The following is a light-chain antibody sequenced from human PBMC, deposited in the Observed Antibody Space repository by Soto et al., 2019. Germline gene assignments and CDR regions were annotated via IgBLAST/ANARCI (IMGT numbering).Light chain of an antibody. Sequence: EIVMTQSPATLSVSPGERATLFCRASHSVSSYLAWYQQKPGQAPRLLIYGASSRATGIPDRFSGSGSGTDFTLTISRLEPEDFAVYYCQQYGSSGTFGQGTKVDIK. CDR2: GAS. CDR3: QQYGSSGT. V-gene: IGKV3-20*01. CDR1: HSVSSY. J-gene: IGKJ1*01.